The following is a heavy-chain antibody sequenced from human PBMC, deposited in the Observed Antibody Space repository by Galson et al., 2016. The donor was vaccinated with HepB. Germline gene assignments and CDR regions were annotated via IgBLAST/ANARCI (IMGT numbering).Heavy chain of an antibody. CDR1: GFTFSDYA. J-gene: IGHJ4*02. D-gene: IGHD2-21*01. Sequence: SLRLSCAASGFTFSDYAMNWVRQAPGKGLEWVSSVSGSSDYTYSADSVEGRFTISRDNTKDILYLQMNSLTGGDTAVYFCAKGRGVLGVGTTPDYWGRGTLVTVS. CDR2: VSGSSDYT. V-gene: IGHV3-23*01. CDR3: AKGRGVLGVGTTPDY.